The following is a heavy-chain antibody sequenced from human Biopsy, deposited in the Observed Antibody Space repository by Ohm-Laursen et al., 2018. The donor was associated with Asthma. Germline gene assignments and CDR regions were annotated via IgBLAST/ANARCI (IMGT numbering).Heavy chain of an antibody. V-gene: IGHV3-30*18. D-gene: IGHD1-26*01. CDR3: AKEVFPGWELRRGPDS. Sequence: SLRLSCSASGFTFSNYDMHWVRQAPGKGLDWVAVISFDGSNKNYTDSVKGRFTISRDNSRNTPHLQMNSLRAEDTAVYFCAKEVFPGWELRRGPDSWGQGTLVTVSS. CDR2: ISFDGSNK. CDR1: GFTFSNYD. J-gene: IGHJ4*02.